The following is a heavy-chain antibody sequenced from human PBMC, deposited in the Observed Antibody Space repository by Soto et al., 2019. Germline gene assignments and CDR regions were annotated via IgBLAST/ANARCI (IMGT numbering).Heavy chain of an antibody. D-gene: IGHD2-2*01. J-gene: IGHJ3*02. CDR2: IYYSGST. CDR3: ARDHRRGYCSSTSCSDAFDI. V-gene: IGHV4-59*01. CDR1: GGSISGYY. Sequence: SETLSLTCTVSGGSISGYYWIWIRQPPGKGLEWIGYIYYSGSTNYNPSLKSRVTISVDTSKNQFSLKLSSVTAADTAVYYCARDHRRGYCSSTSCSDAFDIWGQGTMVTVSS.